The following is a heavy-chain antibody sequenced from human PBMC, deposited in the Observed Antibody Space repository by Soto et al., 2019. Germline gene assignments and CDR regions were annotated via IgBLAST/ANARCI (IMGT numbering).Heavy chain of an antibody. CDR3: ARPLYSYGPMDV. D-gene: IGHD5-18*01. V-gene: IGHV4-4*02. Sequence: SETLSLTCAVSGGSISSSNWWSWVRQPPGKGLEWIGESYHSGSTKYNPSLKSRVTISVDKSKNQFSLKLSSVTAADTAVYYCARPLYSYGPMDVWGQGTTVTVSS. CDR1: GGSISSSNW. J-gene: IGHJ6*02. CDR2: SYHSGST.